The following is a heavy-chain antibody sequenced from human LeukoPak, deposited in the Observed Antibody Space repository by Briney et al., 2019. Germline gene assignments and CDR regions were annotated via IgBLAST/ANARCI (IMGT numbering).Heavy chain of an antibody. V-gene: IGHV3-7*01. D-gene: IGHD1-26*01. J-gene: IGHJ4*02. CDR1: GFTFGSYW. CDR3: ARDCIVGATGECN. CDR2: IKQDGSEK. Sequence: GGSLRLSCAASGFTFGSYWMSWVRQAPGKGLEWVANIKQDGSEKYYVDSVKGRFTISRDNAKNSLYLQMNSLRAEDTAVYYCARDCIVGATGECNWGQGTLVTVSS.